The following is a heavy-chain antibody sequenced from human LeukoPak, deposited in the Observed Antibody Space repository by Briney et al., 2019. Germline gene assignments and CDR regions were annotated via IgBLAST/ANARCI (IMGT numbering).Heavy chain of an antibody. J-gene: IGHJ3*02. D-gene: IGHD1-26*01. CDR3: ARDLGRHDAFDI. CDR2: IYYSGST. CDR1: GGSISSYY. Sequence: SETLSLTCTVSGGSISSYYWSWIRQPPGKGLEWIGYIYYSGSTNYNPSLKSRVTISVDTSKNQFSLKLSSVIAADTAVYYCARDLGRHDAFDIWGQGTMVTVSS. V-gene: IGHV4-59*01.